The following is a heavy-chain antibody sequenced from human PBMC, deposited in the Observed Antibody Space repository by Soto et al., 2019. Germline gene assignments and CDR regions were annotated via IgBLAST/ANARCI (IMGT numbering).Heavy chain of an antibody. CDR1: GFTFSNAW. Sequence: GGSLRLSCAASGFTFSNAWMSWVRQAPGKGLEWVGRIKSKTDGGTTDDAAPVKGRFTIARDESKNTLYLQMNSLKTEDTAVYYWTTVITDCYDSSVPGAFDIWGQGTMVTVSS. D-gene: IGHD3-22*01. J-gene: IGHJ3*02. CDR3: TTVITDCYDSSVPGAFDI. V-gene: IGHV3-15*01. CDR2: IKSKTDGGTT.